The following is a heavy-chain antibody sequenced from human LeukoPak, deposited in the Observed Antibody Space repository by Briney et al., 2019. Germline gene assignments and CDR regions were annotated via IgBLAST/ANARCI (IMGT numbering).Heavy chain of an antibody. J-gene: IGHJ6*02. Sequence: PSDTLSLTCTVSGGSISSGGYYWSWIRQHPGKGLEWIGYIYYSGSTYYNPSLKSRVTISVDTSKNQFSLKLSSVTAADTAVYYCARDSRYCSSTSCNMGDYYYGMDVWGQGTTVTVSS. CDR1: GGSISSGGYY. CDR3: ARDSRYCSSTSCNMGDYYYGMDV. V-gene: IGHV4-31*03. CDR2: IYYSGST. D-gene: IGHD2-2*02.